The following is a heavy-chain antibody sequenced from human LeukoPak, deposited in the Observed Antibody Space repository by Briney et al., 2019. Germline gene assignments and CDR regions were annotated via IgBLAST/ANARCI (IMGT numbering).Heavy chain of an antibody. J-gene: IGHJ3*02. CDR2: IGRTGGTI. CDR1: GFTFSDYY. V-gene: IGHV3-11*01. CDR3: ARGGDSSGYPDAFDI. Sequence: GGSLRLSCAASGFTFSDYYMAWIRQAPGRGLEWVSYIGRTGGTIYYTDSVKGRFTISRDNAKNSLHLQIYSLRAEDTAVYYCARGGDSSGYPDAFDIWGQGTMVTVSS. D-gene: IGHD3-22*01.